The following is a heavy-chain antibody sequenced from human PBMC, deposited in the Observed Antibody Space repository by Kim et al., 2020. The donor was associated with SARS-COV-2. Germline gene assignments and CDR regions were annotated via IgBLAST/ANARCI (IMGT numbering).Heavy chain of an antibody. D-gene: IGHD1-1*01. V-gene: IGHV3-7*05. J-gene: IGHJ4*02. CDR2: INEDENKK. CDR3: AKPWRRGFFN. CDR1: GFTFGDSW. Sequence: GGSLRLSCSASGFTFGDSWMIWVRQAPGKGLEWVANINEDENKKQYVDSVTGRFSVSRDNAQNSLVLEMNSLRSDDTATYYCAKPWRRGFFNWGQGALVTVSS.